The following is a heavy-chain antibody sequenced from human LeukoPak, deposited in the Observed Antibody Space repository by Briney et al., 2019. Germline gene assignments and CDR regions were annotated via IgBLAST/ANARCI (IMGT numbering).Heavy chain of an antibody. Sequence: GASVKVSCKASGYTFTGYYMHWVRQAPGQGLEWMGGIIPIFGTANYAQKFQGRVTITADKSTSTAYMELSSLRSEDTAVYYCARGSGYASTDIFDYWGQGTLVTVSS. CDR2: IIPIFGTA. V-gene: IGHV1-69*06. CDR1: GYTFTGYY. CDR3: ARGSGYASTDIFDY. D-gene: IGHD5-12*01. J-gene: IGHJ4*02.